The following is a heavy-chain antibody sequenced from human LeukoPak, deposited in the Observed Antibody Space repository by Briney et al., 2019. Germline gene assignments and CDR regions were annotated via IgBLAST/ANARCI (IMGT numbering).Heavy chain of an antibody. J-gene: IGHJ4*02. CDR1: GFTFSSYS. CDR3: ARGRGGYDDYGGTSAY. CDR2: ISSSSSYI. Sequence: GGSLRLSCAASGFTFSSYSMNWVRQAPGKGLEWVSSISSSSSYIYYADSVKGRFTISRDNAKNSLYLQMKSLRAEDTAVYYCARGRGGYDDYGGTSAYWGQGTLVTVSS. D-gene: IGHD4-23*01. V-gene: IGHV3-21*01.